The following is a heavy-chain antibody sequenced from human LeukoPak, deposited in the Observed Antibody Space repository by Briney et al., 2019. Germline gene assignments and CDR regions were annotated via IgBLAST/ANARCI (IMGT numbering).Heavy chain of an antibody. CDR1: GGSISSYY. V-gene: IGHV4-4*07. D-gene: IGHD5-24*01. J-gene: IGHJ4*02. Sequence: PSETLSLTCTVSGGSISSYYWSWIRQPAGKGLEWIGRIYASGSTNYNPSLKSRVTMSVDTSKNQFSLKLSSVTAADTAVYYCARSKDIRMGTKRGIEMDCWGQGTLVTVSS. CDR3: ARSKDIRMGTKRGIEMDC. CDR2: IYASGST.